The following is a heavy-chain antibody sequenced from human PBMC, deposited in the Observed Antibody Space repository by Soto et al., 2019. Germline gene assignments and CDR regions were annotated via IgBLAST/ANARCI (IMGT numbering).Heavy chain of an antibody. CDR2: MNPNSGNT. CDR3: ASSGRSLTAAFDL. CDR1: GYTFTSYD. V-gene: IGHV1-8*01. J-gene: IGHJ3*01. D-gene: IGHD2-21*02. Sequence: QVQLVQSGAEVKKPGASVKVSCKASGYTFTSYDINWVRQATGQGLEWMGWMNPNSGNTSYAQKFQGRVTMTRNTSISTAYMELSSLSSGDTAVYYCASSGRSLTAAFDLWGQGKMVTVSS.